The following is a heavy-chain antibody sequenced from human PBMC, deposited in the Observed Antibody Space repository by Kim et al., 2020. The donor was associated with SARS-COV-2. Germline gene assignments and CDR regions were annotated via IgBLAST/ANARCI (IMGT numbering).Heavy chain of an antibody. J-gene: IGHJ4*02. Sequence: YADAVKGRFTIARDNAKNSLYLQMNSLRAEDTAVYYCARGGYSSSSRCDYWGQGTLVTVSS. CDR3: ARGGYSSSSRCDY. D-gene: IGHD6-13*01. V-gene: IGHV3-21*01.